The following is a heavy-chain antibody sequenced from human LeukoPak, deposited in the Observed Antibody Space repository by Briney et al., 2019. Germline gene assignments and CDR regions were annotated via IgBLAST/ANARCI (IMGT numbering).Heavy chain of an antibody. Sequence: GGSLRLSCVVSGFTLSGHSINWVRQAPGKGLEWVSSISSSSSYIYYTDSVKGRFTISRDNSKNTLYLQMSSLRAGDTAVYYCARTYCSSTSCYWGLGDAFDIWGQGTMVTVSS. CDR2: ISSSSSYI. CDR1: GFTLSGHS. D-gene: IGHD2-2*01. CDR3: ARTYCSSTSCYWGLGDAFDI. J-gene: IGHJ3*02. V-gene: IGHV3-21*01.